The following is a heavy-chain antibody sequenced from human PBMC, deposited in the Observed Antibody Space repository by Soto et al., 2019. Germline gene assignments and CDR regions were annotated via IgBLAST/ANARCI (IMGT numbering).Heavy chain of an antibody. D-gene: IGHD7-27*01. CDR3: ASLGMGVETFDY. J-gene: IGHJ4*02. V-gene: IGHV4-4*02. Sequence: QVQLQESGPGLVKPSGALSLACAVSGGSIITRNWWNWVRQPPGKGLEWIAEIHHTGLTNYNPSLKSRVTISLDKSKNQFSLRLTSVTAADTAVSYCASLGMGVETFDYWGQGILVTVSS. CDR1: GGSIITRNW. CDR2: IHHTGLT.